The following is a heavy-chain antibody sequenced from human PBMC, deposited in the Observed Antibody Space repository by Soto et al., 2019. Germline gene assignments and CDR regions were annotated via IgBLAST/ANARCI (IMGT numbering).Heavy chain of an antibody. V-gene: IGHV3-33*01. CDR1: GFTFSSYG. D-gene: IGHD3-22*01. CDR3: ARGCSYDSSGYYVPVDY. J-gene: IGHJ4*02. Sequence: GGSLRLSCAASGFTFSSYGMHWVRQAPGKGLEGWAVILYDGRNKYYADSVKGRFTISRDNSKNTLYLQMTSLRAEDTAVYYCARGCSYDSSGYYVPVDYWGQGTLVTVSS. CDR2: ILYDGRNK.